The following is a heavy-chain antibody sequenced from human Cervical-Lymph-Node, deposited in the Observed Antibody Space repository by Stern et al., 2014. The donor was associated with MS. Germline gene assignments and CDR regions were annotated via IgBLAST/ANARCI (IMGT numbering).Heavy chain of an antibody. J-gene: IGHJ4*02. V-gene: IGHV4-31*03. Sequence: DQLVESGPGLVKPSQTLSLTCTVSGGSISSGGYYWSWIRQHPGKGLEWLGYIYYSGSTYYNPSLKSRVTISVDTSKNQFSLKLSSVTAADTAVYYCARVSYDFWSGYYVFDYWGQGTLVTVSS. CDR3: ARVSYDFWSGYYVFDY. CDR1: GGSISSGGYY. CDR2: IYYSGST. D-gene: IGHD3-3*01.